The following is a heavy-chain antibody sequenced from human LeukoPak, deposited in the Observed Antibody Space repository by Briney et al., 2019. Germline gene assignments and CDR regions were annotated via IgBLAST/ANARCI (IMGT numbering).Heavy chain of an antibody. CDR3: ARETDIVAVPASAGWFDP. D-gene: IGHD2-2*01. Sequence: PSETLSLTCAVYGGSFSGYYWSWIRQPPGKGLEWIGEINHSGSTNYNPSLKSRVTISVDTSKNQFSLKLSSVTAADTAVYYCARETDIVAVPASAGWFDPWGQGTLVTVSS. J-gene: IGHJ5*02. CDR2: INHSGST. V-gene: IGHV4-34*01. CDR1: GGSFSGYY.